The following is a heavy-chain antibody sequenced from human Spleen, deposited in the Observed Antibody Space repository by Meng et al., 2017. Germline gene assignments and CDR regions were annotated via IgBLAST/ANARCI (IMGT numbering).Heavy chain of an antibody. V-gene: IGHV4-4*02. D-gene: IGHD2-21*01. CDR2: IYHSGST. J-gene: IGHJ4*02. CDR1: GASISSDNW. Sequence: QVQLQQWGAGLLKPSGTLSLTCAVSGASISSDNWWSWVRQPPGKGLEWIGEIYHSGSTNYNPSLKSRITISVDKPKNQFSLTLSSVTAADTAVYYCTKNDFYCLGYWGQGTLVTVSS. CDR3: TKNDFYCLGY.